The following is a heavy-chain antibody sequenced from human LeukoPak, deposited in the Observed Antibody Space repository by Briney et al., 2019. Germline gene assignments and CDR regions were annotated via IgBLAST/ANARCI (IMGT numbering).Heavy chain of an antibody. J-gene: IGHJ1*01. CDR1: GGTFSSYA. CDR3: ARDASLAEYFQH. CDR2: IIPIFGPA. V-gene: IGHV1-69*13. Sequence: TSVNVSCTASGGTFSSYAISWVRQAPGQGLEWMGGIIPIFGPANYAQKFQGRVTITADESTSTAYMELSSLRSEDTAVYYCARDASLAEYFQHWGQGTLVTVSS.